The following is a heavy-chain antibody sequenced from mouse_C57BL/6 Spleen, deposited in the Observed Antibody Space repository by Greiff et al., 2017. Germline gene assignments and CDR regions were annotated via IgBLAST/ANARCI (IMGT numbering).Heavy chain of an antibody. J-gene: IGHJ1*03. V-gene: IGHV1-59*01. CDR2: ICPSDSYT. D-gene: IGHD1-1*01. CDR1: GYTFTSYW. Sequence: QVQLQQPGAELVRPGTSVKLSCKASGYTFTSYWMHWVKQRPGQGLEWIGVICPSDSYTNYTQKFKGKATLTVDTSSSTAYMQLSSLTSEDSAVYYCARDGGSSYVGYFDVWGTGTTVTVSS. CDR3: ARDGGSSYVGYFDV.